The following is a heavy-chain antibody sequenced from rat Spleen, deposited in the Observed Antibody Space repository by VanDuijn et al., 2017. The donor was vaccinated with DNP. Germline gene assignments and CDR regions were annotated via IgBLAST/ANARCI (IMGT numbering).Heavy chain of an antibody. J-gene: IGHJ2*01. CDR3: ARDAGGPFDY. CDR1: GFTFSSYW. Sequence: EVQLVETGGGLVQPGRSLKLSCVASGFTFSSYWMYWIRQVPGKGLEWVASITTSGDSTSSPDSVKGRFTVSRDNAENTLFLQMTSLRSDDMATYYCARDAGGPFDYWGQGVMVTVSS. V-gene: IGHV5-58*01. D-gene: IGHD1-11*01. CDR2: ITTSGDST.